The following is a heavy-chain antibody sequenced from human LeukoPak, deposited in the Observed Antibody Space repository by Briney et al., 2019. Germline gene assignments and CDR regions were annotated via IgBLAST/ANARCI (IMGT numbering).Heavy chain of an antibody. J-gene: IGHJ4*02. CDR1: GFSISNYG. CDR3: ARDGAL. D-gene: IGHD2-15*01. V-gene: IGHV3-33*01. Sequence: GRSLRLSCAASGFSISNYGMHWVRQAPGKGLEWVAVIWYDGSNEYYADSVKGRFTISRDNSKNTLYLQMNSLAAEGTAVYYCARDGALWGQGTLVTVSS. CDR2: IWYDGSNE.